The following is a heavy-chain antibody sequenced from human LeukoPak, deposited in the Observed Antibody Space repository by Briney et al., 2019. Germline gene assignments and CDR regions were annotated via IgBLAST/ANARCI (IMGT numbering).Heavy chain of an antibody. V-gene: IGHV3-23*01. CDR3: AKAKYYYDSSGPFDY. CDR1: GFTFAGYG. CDR2: ISGSGGST. J-gene: IGHJ4*02. D-gene: IGHD3-22*01. Sequence: PGGSLRLSCAASGFTFAGYGMSWVRQAPGKGLEWVSAISGSGGSTYYADSVKGRFTISRDNSKNTLYLQMNSLRAEDTAVYYCAKAKYYYDSSGPFDYWGQGTLVTVSS.